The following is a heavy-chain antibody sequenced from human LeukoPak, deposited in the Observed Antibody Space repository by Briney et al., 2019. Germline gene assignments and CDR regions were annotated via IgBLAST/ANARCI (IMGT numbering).Heavy chain of an antibody. Sequence: GGSLRLSCAASGFSFGSYGMHWVRQAPGKGLEWVAGSRYDGSTEDYAGSVKGRFTIFRDTSKNTVFLEMDSLRAEDTAVYYGDKETMVWGRQLKYSVDDWGQGTTVTVSS. V-gene: IGHV3-30*02. CDR2: SRYDGSTE. J-gene: IGHJ6*02. CDR1: GFSFGSYG. D-gene: IGHD3-10*01. CDR3: DKETMVWGRQLKYSVDD.